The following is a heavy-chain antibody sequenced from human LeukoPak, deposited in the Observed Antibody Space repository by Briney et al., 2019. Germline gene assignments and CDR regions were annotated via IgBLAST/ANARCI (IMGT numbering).Heavy chain of an antibody. Sequence: PGGSLRLSCAASGFTFSSYGMHWVRQAPGKGLEWVAVISYDGSNQYYAVSVKGRFTISRDNSKNTLYLQMNSLRPDDTAVYFCAKGSHYYDNGGYYIEYWGQGTLVAVSS. CDR1: GFTFSSYG. D-gene: IGHD3-22*01. CDR2: ISYDGSNQ. J-gene: IGHJ4*02. CDR3: AKGSHYYDNGGYYIEY. V-gene: IGHV3-30*18.